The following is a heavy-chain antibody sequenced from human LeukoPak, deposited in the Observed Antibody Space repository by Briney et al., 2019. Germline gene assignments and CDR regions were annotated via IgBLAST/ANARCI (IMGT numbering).Heavy chain of an antibody. D-gene: IGHD2-15*01. J-gene: IGHJ4*02. V-gene: IGHV1-2*02. CDR2: INPNSGGT. Sequence: ASVKVSCKASGYTFTGYYMHWVRQAPGQGLEWMGWINPNSGGTNYAQKFQGRVTMTRDTSISTAYMELSRLRSDDTAVYYCAKAKALVARGYCSGGSCYFDYWGQGTLVTVSS. CDR3: AKAKALVARGYCSGGSCYFDY. CDR1: GYTFTGYY.